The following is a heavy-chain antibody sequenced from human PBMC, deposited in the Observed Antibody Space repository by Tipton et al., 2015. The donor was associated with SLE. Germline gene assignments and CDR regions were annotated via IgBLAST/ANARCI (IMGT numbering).Heavy chain of an antibody. V-gene: IGHV4-59*11. CDR3: ATARIFGVPT. CDR1: GGSISSHY. CDR2: IDDSGNT. Sequence: LRLSCTVSGGSISSHYWSWIRQPPGKGLEWIGYIDDSGNTDYTPSLKSRVTISVDTSKNQFSLKLSSVTAADTAVYYCATARIFGVPTWGRGTLVTVSS. J-gene: IGHJ4*02. D-gene: IGHD3-3*01.